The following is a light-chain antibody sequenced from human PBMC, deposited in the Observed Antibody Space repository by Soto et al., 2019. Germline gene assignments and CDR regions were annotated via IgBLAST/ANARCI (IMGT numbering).Light chain of an antibody. V-gene: IGLV1-51*02. J-gene: IGLJ2*01. Sequence: QSVLTQPPSVSAAPGQKVTISCSGSSSNIGSNYVSWYQQLPGTAPKILIYENNKRPSGIPDRFSGSKSGTSATLGITGLQTGDEADYYCGTWDSSLSAVVFGGGTKVTVL. CDR2: ENN. CDR3: GTWDSSLSAVV. CDR1: SSNIGSNY.